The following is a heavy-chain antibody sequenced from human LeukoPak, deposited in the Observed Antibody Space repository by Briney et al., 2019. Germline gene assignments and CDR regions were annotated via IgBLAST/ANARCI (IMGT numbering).Heavy chain of an antibody. CDR1: GGSFSGYY. V-gene: IGHV4-34*01. CDR3: ARDGLVIAAADY. D-gene: IGHD6-13*01. Sequence: SETLSLTCAVYGGSFSGYYWSWIRQPPGKGLEWIGEINHSGSTNYNPSLKSRVTISVDTSKNQFSLKLSSVTAADTAVYYCARDGLVIAAADYWGQGTLVTVSS. CDR2: INHSGST. J-gene: IGHJ4*02.